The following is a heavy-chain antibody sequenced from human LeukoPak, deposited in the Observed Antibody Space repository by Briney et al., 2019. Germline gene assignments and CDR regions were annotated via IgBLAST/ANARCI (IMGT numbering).Heavy chain of an antibody. CDR1: GFTFSSYA. V-gene: IGHV3-33*08. J-gene: IGHJ4*02. CDR2: IWYDGSNK. CDR3: ARDPSAGGGNYLEN. D-gene: IGHD4-23*01. Sequence: GGSLRLSCAAFGFTFSSYAMSWVRQAPGKGPEWVAVIWYDGSNKYYAHSVKGRFTISRDNSKNTLYLQMNSLRAEDTALYYCARDPSAGGGNYLENWGQGTLVTVSS.